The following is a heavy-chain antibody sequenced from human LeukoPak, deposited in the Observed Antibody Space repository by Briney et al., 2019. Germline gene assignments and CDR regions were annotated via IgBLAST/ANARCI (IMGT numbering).Heavy chain of an antibody. J-gene: IGHJ4*02. CDR2: IRRRAYGGAA. Sequence: PGGSLRLSCTTSGFAFDDFAMSWVRQPAGKGLEWVGFIRRRAYGGAAEYAASVKGRFIISRDDSKGIAYLQMNSLKTEETAVYYCSRNGLVDFDYWGQGSRVIVSP. CDR3: SRNGLVDFDY. V-gene: IGHV3-49*04. CDR1: GFAFDDFA.